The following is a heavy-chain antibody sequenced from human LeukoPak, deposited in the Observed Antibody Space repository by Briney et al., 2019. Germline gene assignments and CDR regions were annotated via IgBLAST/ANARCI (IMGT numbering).Heavy chain of an antibody. Sequence: ASVTVSCKASGYTFTGYYMHWVRQAPGQGLEWMGWINPNSGGTNYAQKFQGRVTMTRDTSISTAYMELSRLRSDDTAVYYCARDHEGYNWNYVDYWGQGTLVTVSS. J-gene: IGHJ4*02. CDR1: GYTFTGYY. D-gene: IGHD1-20*01. CDR2: INPNSGGT. CDR3: ARDHEGYNWNYVDY. V-gene: IGHV1-2*02.